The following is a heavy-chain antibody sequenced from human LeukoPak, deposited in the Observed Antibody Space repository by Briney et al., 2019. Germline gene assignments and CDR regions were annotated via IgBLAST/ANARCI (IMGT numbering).Heavy chain of an antibody. J-gene: IGHJ5*02. CDR1: GFTFDDYG. CDR3: ARTSDDNWFDT. V-gene: IGHV3-20*04. Sequence: PGGSLRLSCAASGFTFDDYGMSWVRQGPGKGLEWVSGINWNGGNTGYADSVKGRFTIFRDNAKNSLYLEMDSLRVEDTALYYCARTSDDNWFDTWGQGTLVTVSS. CDR2: INWNGGNT. D-gene: IGHD1-26*01.